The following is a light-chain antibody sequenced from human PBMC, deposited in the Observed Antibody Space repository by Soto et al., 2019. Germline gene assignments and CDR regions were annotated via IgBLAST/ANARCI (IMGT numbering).Light chain of an antibody. CDR1: SGDIGDYNY. CDR3: CSFSRIGTLI. Sequence: QSVLTQPASGAGAPGQSITTSCVGTSGDIGDYNYVSWYQQHPGKVPKVIIYDVSNRPSGVSYRFSGTKSGNTASLTVSGLQAEYDAEYYCCSFSRIGTLIFLTGTKVTDL. CDR2: DVS. V-gene: IGLV2-14*01. J-gene: IGLJ1*01.